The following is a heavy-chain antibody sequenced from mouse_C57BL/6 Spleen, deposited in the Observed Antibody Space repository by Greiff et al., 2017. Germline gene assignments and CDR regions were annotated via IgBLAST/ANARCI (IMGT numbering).Heavy chain of an antibody. CDR3: TRWGTTVVHYYVDY. D-gene: IGHD1-1*01. CDR1: GYTFTDYE. J-gene: IGHJ2*01. Sequence: ESGAELVRPGASVTLSCKASGYTFTDYEMHWVKQTPVHGLEWIGAIDPETGGTAYNQKFKGKAILTADKSSSTAYMELRSLTSEDAAVYYCTRWGTTVVHYYVDYWGQGTTLTVSS. V-gene: IGHV1-15*01. CDR2: IDPETGGT.